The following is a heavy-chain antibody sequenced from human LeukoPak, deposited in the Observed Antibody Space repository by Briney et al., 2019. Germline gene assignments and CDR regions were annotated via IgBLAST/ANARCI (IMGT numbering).Heavy chain of an antibody. CDR3: AKELRYFDWSA. D-gene: IGHD3-9*01. CDR1: GFTVSNNY. J-gene: IGHJ5*02. Sequence: PGGSLRLSCAASGFTVSNNYMNWVRQAPGKGLEWVSAISGSGGSTYYADSVKGRFTISRDNSKNTLYLQMNSLRAGDTAVYYCAKELRYFDWSAWGQGTLVTVSS. V-gene: IGHV3-23*01. CDR2: ISGSGGST.